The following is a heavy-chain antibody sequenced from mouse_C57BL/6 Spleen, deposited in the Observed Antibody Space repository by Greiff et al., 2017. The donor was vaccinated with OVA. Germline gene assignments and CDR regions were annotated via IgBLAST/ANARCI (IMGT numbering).Heavy chain of an antibody. CDR1: GFNIKDYY. V-gene: IGHV14-1*01. D-gene: IGHD3-2*02. CDR2: IDPEDGYT. Sequence: VQLQQSGAELVRPGASVKLSCTASGFNIKDYYMHWVNQRPGQGLEWIGRIDPEDGYTEYAPKFQGKATMTADTSSNTAYLHLSSLTSEDTAVYDCTTQTAQAGSAYWGQGTLVTVSA. J-gene: IGHJ3*01. CDR3: TTQTAQAGSAY.